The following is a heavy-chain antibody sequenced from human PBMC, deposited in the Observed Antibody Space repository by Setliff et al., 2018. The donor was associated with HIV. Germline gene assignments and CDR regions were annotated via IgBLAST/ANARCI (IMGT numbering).Heavy chain of an antibody. Sequence: SLKISCAASGFTFRNYYMHWVRQAPGKGLVWVSGTNTDGSRTTYADSVKGRFTISRDNAKNTLYLQMNSLRAEDTAVYFCASDQEAGDGEFFQQWGQGTLVTVSS. V-gene: IGHV3-74*01. CDR3: ASDQEAGDGEFFQQ. D-gene: IGHD2-21*02. CDR2: TNTDGSRT. CDR1: GFTFRNYY. J-gene: IGHJ1*01.